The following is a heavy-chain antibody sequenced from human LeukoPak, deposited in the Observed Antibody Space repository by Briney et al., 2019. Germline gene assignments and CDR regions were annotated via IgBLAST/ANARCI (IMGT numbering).Heavy chain of an antibody. CDR1: GFTFSSYG. Sequence: PGGSLRLSCAASGFTFSSYGMHWVRQAPGKGLEWVAFIRDDGSNKYYADSVKGRFTISRDNSKNTLYLQMNSLRAEDTAVYYCAKDNLAAIWNAFDIWGQGTMVTVSS. D-gene: IGHD2-2*02. J-gene: IGHJ3*02. CDR2: IRDDGSNK. CDR3: AKDNLAAIWNAFDI. V-gene: IGHV3-30*02.